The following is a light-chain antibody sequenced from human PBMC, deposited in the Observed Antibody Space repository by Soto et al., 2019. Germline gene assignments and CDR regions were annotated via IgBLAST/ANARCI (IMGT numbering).Light chain of an antibody. Sequence: EIVLTQSPATLSLSPGERATLSCRASQSVGTYLAWYQQKPGQAPRLLIYSASNRATGIPARFSGSGSGTDFTLSISSLEPEDFAIYYCQQRSNWPPSITFGHGTRLEI. CDR1: QSVGTY. CDR3: QQRSNWPPSIT. V-gene: IGKV3-11*01. CDR2: SAS. J-gene: IGKJ5*01.